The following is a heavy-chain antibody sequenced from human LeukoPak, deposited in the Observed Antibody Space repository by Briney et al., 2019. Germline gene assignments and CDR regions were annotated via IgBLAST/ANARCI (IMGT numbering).Heavy chain of an antibody. V-gene: IGHV4-39*01. CDR3: ARQMGSPLRTYYYGMDV. D-gene: IGHD3-10*01. J-gene: IGHJ6*02. CDR2: IYYSGST. Sequence: SETLSLTCIVSGDSISSSSYYWGWIRQPPGKGLEWIGSIYYSGSTYYNPSLKSRVTISVDTSKNQFSLKLSSVTAADTAVYYCARQMGSPLRTYYYGMDVWGQGTTVTVSS. CDR1: GDSISSSSYY.